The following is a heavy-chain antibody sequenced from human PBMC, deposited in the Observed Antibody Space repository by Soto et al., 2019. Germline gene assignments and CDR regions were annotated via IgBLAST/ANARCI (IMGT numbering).Heavy chain of an antibody. V-gene: IGHV3-33*01. CDR2: IWYDGSNK. Sequence: QVQLVESGGGVVQPGRSLRLSCAASGFTFSSYGMHWVRQAPGKGLEWVAVIWYDGSNKYYADSVKGRFTISRDNSKNTLYLRMNSLRAEDTAVYYCARDRISYYDFWSGYGYYYYGMDVWGQGTTVTVSS. CDR1: GFTFSSYG. CDR3: ARDRISYYDFWSGYGYYYYGMDV. D-gene: IGHD3-3*01. J-gene: IGHJ6*02.